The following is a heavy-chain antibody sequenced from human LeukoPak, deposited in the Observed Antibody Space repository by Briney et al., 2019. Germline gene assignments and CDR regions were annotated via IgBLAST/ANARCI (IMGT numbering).Heavy chain of an antibody. CDR1: GFTFSSYA. Sequence: QAGGSLRLSCAASGFTFSSYAMSWVRQAPGKGLEWVSAISGSGGSTYYADSVKGRFTISRDNSKNTLYLQMNSLRAEDTAVYYCASLDYYDSSGYLFGYWGQGTLVTVSS. J-gene: IGHJ4*02. CDR2: ISGSGGST. D-gene: IGHD3-22*01. CDR3: ASLDYYDSSGYLFGY. V-gene: IGHV3-23*01.